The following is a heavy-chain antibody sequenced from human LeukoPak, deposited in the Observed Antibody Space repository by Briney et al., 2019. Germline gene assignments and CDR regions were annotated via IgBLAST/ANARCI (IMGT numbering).Heavy chain of an antibody. Sequence: ASVKVSCKASGYTFTGYYMHWVRQAPGQGLEWMEWFNPNTGGTSYAQKFQGRVTMTRDTSITTAYMELSRLRYDDTAVYYCARDWSSSGWYADCWGQGTLVTISS. CDR3: ARDWSSSGWYADC. CDR2: FNPNTGGT. CDR1: GYTFTGYY. D-gene: IGHD6-19*01. V-gene: IGHV1-2*02. J-gene: IGHJ4*02.